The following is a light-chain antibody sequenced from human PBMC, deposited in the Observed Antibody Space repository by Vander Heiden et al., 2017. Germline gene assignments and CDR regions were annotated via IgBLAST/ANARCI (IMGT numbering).Light chain of an antibody. V-gene: IGKV3-15*01. CDR1: QSVSSN. CDR2: GAS. Sequence: MVQSPATLSVSPGGRATLSCRASQSVSSNLAWYQQKPGQAPRLLIYGASTRATGIPARFSGSGSGTEFTLTISSLQSEDFAVYYCQQNNNWPYTFGQGTKLEIK. CDR3: QQNNNWPYT. J-gene: IGKJ2*01.